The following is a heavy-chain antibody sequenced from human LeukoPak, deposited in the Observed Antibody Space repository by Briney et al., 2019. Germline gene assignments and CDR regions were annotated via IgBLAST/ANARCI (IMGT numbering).Heavy chain of an antibody. J-gene: IGHJ4*02. Sequence: ASVKVSCKASGYSFTGYYMHWVRQAPGQGFEWMGWINPNSGGTNYAQQFQGRVTMTRDTSISTAYMELSRVRSDDTAVYYCARSIVVVVAASDYWGQGTLVTVSS. CDR3: ARSIVVVVAASDY. CDR1: GYSFTGYY. D-gene: IGHD2-15*01. CDR2: INPNSGGT. V-gene: IGHV1-2*02.